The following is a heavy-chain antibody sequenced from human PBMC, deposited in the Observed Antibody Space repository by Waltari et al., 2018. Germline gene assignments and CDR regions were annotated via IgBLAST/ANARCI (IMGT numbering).Heavy chain of an antibody. CDR3: ASRAPYSGYVQ. CDR1: GGSFSDYY. D-gene: IGHD5-12*01. V-gene: IGHV4-34*01. J-gene: IGHJ4*02. Sequence: QVQLQQWGAGLLKPSETLSLTCAVYGGSFSDYYWSWIRQPPGKGLEWIGEINHSGSTNYIPSLKSRVTISVDTSKNQFSLKLSSVTAADTAVYYCASRAPYSGYVQWGQGTLITVSS. CDR2: INHSGST.